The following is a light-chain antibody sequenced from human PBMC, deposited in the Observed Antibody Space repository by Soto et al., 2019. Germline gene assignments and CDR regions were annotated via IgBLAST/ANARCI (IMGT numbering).Light chain of an antibody. J-gene: IGLJ3*02. CDR2: RNN. CDR1: SSNIGSNT. V-gene: IGLV1-44*01. CDR3: AAWDDTLNGQV. Sequence: QLVLTQPPSASGTPGQRVTISCSGSSSNIGSNTVTWYQQLPGTAPKLLIQRNNERPSGVPDRFSGSKSGTSVSLAISGLRSEDEATYYCAAWDDTLNGQVFGGGTKVTVL.